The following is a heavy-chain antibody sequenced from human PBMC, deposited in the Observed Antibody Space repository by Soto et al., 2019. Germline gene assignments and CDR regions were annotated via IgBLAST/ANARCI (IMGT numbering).Heavy chain of an antibody. Sequence: SGPTLVNPTQTLTLTCTFPGFSLSTSGMCVSWIRQPPGKALEWLALIDWDDDKYYSTSLKTRLTISKDTSKNQVVLKMTNMDPVDTATYYCARIRGGDFLSYYFDYWGQGTLVTVYS. V-gene: IGHV2-70*01. J-gene: IGHJ4*02. CDR3: ARIRGGDFLSYYFDY. CDR2: IDWDDDK. CDR1: GFSLSTSGMC. D-gene: IGHD2-21*02.